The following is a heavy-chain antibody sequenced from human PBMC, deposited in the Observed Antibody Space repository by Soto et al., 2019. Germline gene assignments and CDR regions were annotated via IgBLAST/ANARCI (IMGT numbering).Heavy chain of an antibody. Sequence: SETLSLTCTVSGGSISSYYWSWIRQPPGKGLEWIGYIYYSGSTNHNPSLKSRVTISVDTSKNQFSLKLSSVTAADTAVYYCAKLDKELRYFDLDNYYYGMDVWGQGTTVTVSS. D-gene: IGHD3-9*01. J-gene: IGHJ6*02. CDR3: AKLDKELRYFDLDNYYYGMDV. V-gene: IGHV4-59*01. CDR1: GGSISSYY. CDR2: IYYSGST.